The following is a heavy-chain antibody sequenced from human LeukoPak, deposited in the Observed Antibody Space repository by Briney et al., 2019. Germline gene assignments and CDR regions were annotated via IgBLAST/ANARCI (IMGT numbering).Heavy chain of an antibody. CDR2: IKQDGSEK. CDR1: GFTFSSYW. D-gene: IGHD6-6*01. Sequence: PGGSLRLSCAASGFTFSSYWMSWVRQAPGKGLEWVANIKQDGSEKYYVDSVKGRFTISRDNAKNTLYLQMNSLRAEDTAVYYCARGPYEYSSSQRSFDYWGQGTLVTVSS. CDR3: ARGPYEYSSSQRSFDY. V-gene: IGHV3-7*01. J-gene: IGHJ4*02.